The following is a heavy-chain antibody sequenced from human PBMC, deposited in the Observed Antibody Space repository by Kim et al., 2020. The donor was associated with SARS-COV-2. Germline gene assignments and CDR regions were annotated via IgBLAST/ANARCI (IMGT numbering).Heavy chain of an antibody. V-gene: IGHV4-59*08. CDR1: GGSISSYY. CDR3: ARHAIGVNYYGMDV. CDR2: IYYSGST. D-gene: IGHD2-2*02. Sequence: SETLSLTCAVSGGSISSYYWSWIRQPPGKGLEWIGYIYYSGSTNYNPSLKGRVTISVDTSKNQFSLKLSSVTAADTAVYYCARHAIGVNYYGMDVWGQGTTVTVSS. J-gene: IGHJ6*02.